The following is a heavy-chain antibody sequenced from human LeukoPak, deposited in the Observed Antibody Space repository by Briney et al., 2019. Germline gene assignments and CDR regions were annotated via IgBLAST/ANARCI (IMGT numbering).Heavy chain of an antibody. CDR2: IYYSGST. V-gene: IGHV4-30-4*01. J-gene: IGHJ4*02. Sequence: SETLSLTCAVYGGSFSGYYWSWIRQPPGKGLEWIGYIYYSGSTYYNPSLKSRVTISVDTSKNQFSLKLSSVTAADTAVYYCASAYYYDSSGYYGDYWGQGTLVTVSS. CDR3: ASAYYYDSSGYYGDY. D-gene: IGHD3-22*01. CDR1: GGSFSGYY.